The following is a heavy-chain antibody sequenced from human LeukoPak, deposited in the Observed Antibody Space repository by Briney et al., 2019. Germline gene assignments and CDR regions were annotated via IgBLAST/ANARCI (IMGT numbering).Heavy chain of an antibody. CDR2: IYYSGST. D-gene: IGHD3-10*01. V-gene: IGHV4-39*01. CDR1: GGSISSSSYS. CDR3: ARHRITMVRGVMDPYFDY. J-gene: IGHJ4*02. Sequence: SETLSLTCTVSGGSISSSSYSWGWIRQPPGKGLEWIGSIYYSGSTYYNPSLKSRVTISVDTSKNQFSLKLSSVTAADTAVYYCARHRITMVRGVMDPYFDYWGQGTLVTVSS.